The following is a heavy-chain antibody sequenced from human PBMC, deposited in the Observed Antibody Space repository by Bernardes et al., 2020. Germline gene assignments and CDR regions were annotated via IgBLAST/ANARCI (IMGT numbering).Heavy chain of an antibody. V-gene: IGHV4-34*01. CDR2: INHSGST. CDR3: ARLTPSIAAAADY. Sequence: SEPLYLTCAVFGGSFRGYYWSWIRKPPGKGLEWIEEINHSGSTNYNPSLKSRVTISVDTSKNQFSLKLSSVTAADTAVYYCARLTPSIAAAADYWGQGTLVTVSS. CDR1: GGSFRGYY. J-gene: IGHJ4*02. D-gene: IGHD6-13*01.